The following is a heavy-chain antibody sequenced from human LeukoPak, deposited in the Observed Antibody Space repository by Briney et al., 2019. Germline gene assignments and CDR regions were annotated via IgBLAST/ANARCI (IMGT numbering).Heavy chain of an antibody. Sequence: PGGSLRLSCAASGFTFSDCYTSWIRQAPGKGLEWVSYISSSGSTIYYADSVKGRFTISRDNAKNSLYLQMNSLRAEDTAVYYCAKEAFGGVISYLQHWGQGTLVAVSS. D-gene: IGHD3-16*02. CDR2: ISSSGSTI. V-gene: IGHV3-11*01. CDR3: AKEAFGGVISYLQH. J-gene: IGHJ1*01. CDR1: GFTFSDCY.